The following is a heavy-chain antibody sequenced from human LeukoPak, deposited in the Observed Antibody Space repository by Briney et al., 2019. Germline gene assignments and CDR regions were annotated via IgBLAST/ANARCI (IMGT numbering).Heavy chain of an antibody. J-gene: IGHJ4*02. CDR1: GFTFRNHW. CDR2: ISSDGSST. CDR3: ARGQRVTGRLDIDY. Sequence: GGSLRLSCAASGFTFRNHWMLWVRQTPGKGLVWVSRISSDGSSTTYADSVKGRFTISRDNAKNTLYLQMNNLRAEDTAMYYCARGQRVTGRLDIDYWGQGTLVIVSS. D-gene: IGHD6-6*01. V-gene: IGHV3-74*03.